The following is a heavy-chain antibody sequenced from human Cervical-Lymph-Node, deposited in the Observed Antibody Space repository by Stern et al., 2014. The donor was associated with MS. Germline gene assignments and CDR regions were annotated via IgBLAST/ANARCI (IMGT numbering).Heavy chain of an antibody. CDR1: GYTFTSYD. CDR3: ARAIRYSGHSGAFDI. V-gene: IGHV1-8*02. J-gene: IGHJ3*02. D-gene: IGHD5-12*01. CDR2: MSPNSGNT. Sequence: QVQLVQSGAEVKKPGASVRVSCKTSGYTFTSYDVNWVRQASGRGLEWMGWMSPNSGNTGYAQKFQARVTMTRDTSIGTAYMELSSLRSEDTAVYYCARAIRYSGHSGAFDIWGQGTMVTVSS.